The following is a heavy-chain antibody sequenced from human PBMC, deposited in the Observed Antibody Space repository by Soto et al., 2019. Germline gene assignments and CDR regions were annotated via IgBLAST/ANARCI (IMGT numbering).Heavy chain of an antibody. V-gene: IGHV1-8*01. Sequence: QVQLVQSGAELKKPGASVKVSCKASGYTFISYDINWVRQATGQGLEWMGWMNPNSGNTCYARKFQGRVMLTRNTSIGKAYMELSSLRSEETAIYYCARGAESFTYGHKEYFDYWGQGTLVTVSS. CDR2: MNPNSGNT. CDR3: ARGAESFTYGHKEYFDY. J-gene: IGHJ4*02. CDR1: GYTFISYD. D-gene: IGHD3-10*01.